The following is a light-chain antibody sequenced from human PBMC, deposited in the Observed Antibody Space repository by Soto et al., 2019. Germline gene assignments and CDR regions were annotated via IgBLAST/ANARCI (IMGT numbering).Light chain of an antibody. V-gene: IGLV1-44*01. CDR2: SNN. CDR1: SSNIGSNT. Sequence: QCVLTQPPSASGTPGQGVTISCSGSSSNIGSNTVNWYQQLPGTAPKLLIYSNNQRPSGVPDRFSGSKSGTSASLAISGLQSEDEADYYCAAWDDSLNGSYVFGTGTKVTVL. J-gene: IGLJ1*01. CDR3: AAWDDSLNGSYV.